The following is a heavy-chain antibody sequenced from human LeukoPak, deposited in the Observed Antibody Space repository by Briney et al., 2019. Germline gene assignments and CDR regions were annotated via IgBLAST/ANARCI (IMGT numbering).Heavy chain of an antibody. CDR2: IIPIFGTA. CDR3: ARDRFPYSGSYSFEPFDY. D-gene: IGHD1-26*01. CDR1: AGTFSSYA. J-gene: IGHJ4*02. Sequence: GASVKVSCKASAGTFSSYAVSWVRQAPGQGLEWMGRIIPIFGTANYAQKFQGRVTITTDESTSTAYMELSSLRSEDTAVYYCARDRFPYSGSYSFEPFDYWGQGTLVTVSS. V-gene: IGHV1-69*05.